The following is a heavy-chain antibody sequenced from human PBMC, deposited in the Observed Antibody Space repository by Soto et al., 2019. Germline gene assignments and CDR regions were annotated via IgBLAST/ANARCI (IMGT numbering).Heavy chain of an antibody. D-gene: IGHD2-2*01. Sequence: QVQLQESGPGLVKPSETLSLTCTVSGGSISSGPYSWGWIRQPPGEGLEWIGTFHYSENTYANPSLESRVTRSVDTSKNQYSLKVTSVTVADTAMYYCARLGGFCISTSCYGFYGMDVWGQGTTVIVSS. V-gene: IGHV4-39*01. CDR2: FHYSENT. CDR3: ARLGGFCISTSCYGFYGMDV. CDR1: GGSISSGPYS. J-gene: IGHJ6*02.